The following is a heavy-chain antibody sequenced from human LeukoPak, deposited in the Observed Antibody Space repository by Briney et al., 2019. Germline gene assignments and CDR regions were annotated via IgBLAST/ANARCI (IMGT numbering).Heavy chain of an antibody. Sequence: QSGGSLRLSCAASGFTFSSYWMSWVRQAPGKGLKWVANIKQDGSEKYYVDSMKGRFTISRDNAKNSLYLQLNSLRDEDTAVYYCARSYGAYGTFFDYWGQGTLVTVSS. CDR2: IKQDGSEK. V-gene: IGHV3-7*01. J-gene: IGHJ4*02. D-gene: IGHD4-17*01. CDR1: GFTFSSYW. CDR3: ARSYGAYGTFFDY.